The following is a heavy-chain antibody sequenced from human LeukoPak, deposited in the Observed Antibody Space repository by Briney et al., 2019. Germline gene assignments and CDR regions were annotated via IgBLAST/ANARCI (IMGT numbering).Heavy chain of an antibody. V-gene: IGHV3-21*01. Sequence: AGGSLRLSCAASGFTFSSYAMHWVRQAPGKGLEWVSSISSSSSYIYYADSVKGRFTISRDNAKNSLYLQMNSLRAEDTAVYYCARDYYDSSGYYLDWGQGTLVTVSS. CDR2: ISSSSSYI. D-gene: IGHD3-22*01. CDR3: ARDYYDSSGYYLD. CDR1: GFTFSSYA. J-gene: IGHJ4*02.